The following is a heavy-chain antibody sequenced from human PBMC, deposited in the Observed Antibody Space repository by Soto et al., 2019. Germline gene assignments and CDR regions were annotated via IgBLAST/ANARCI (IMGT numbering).Heavy chain of an antibody. CDR2: IYHSGST. CDR1: GGSISSSNW. V-gene: IGHV4-4*02. Sequence: SETLSLTCAVSGGSISSSNWWSWVRQPPGKGLEWIGEIYHSGSTNYNPSLKSRVTISVDKSKNQFSLKLSSVTAADTAVYYCARSTYYDFWSGYYTRADDAFDIWGQGTMVTVSS. CDR3: ARSTYYDFWSGYYTRADDAFDI. D-gene: IGHD3-3*01. J-gene: IGHJ3*02.